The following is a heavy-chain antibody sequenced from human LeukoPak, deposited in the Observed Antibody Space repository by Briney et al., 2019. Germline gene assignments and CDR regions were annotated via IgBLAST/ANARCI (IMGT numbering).Heavy chain of an antibody. D-gene: IGHD3-22*01. CDR1: GYTFTSYY. Sequence: ASVKVSCKASGYTFTSYYMHWVRQAPGQGLEWMGVINPSGGSTTYSEKFQGRVTMTRDTSRSTVYMELSSLRSEDTAVYYCARPFDSSAYFFQPFDSWGQGALLIVSS. CDR2: INPSGGST. V-gene: IGHV1-46*01. CDR3: ARPFDSSAYFFQPFDS. J-gene: IGHJ4*02.